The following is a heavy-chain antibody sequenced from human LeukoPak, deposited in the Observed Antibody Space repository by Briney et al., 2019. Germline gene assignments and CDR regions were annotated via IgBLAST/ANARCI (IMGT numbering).Heavy chain of an antibody. CDR1: GFTFSSYS. V-gene: IGHV3-21*01. CDR3: ARDGVVGATTVNWFDP. J-gene: IGHJ5*02. Sequence: TTGGSLRLSCAASGFTFSSYSMNWVRQAPGKGLEWVSSISSSSSYIYYADSVKGRFTISRDNAKNSLYLQMNSLRAEDTAVYYCARDGVVGATTVNWFDPWGQGTLVTVSS. CDR2: ISSSSSYI. D-gene: IGHD1-26*01.